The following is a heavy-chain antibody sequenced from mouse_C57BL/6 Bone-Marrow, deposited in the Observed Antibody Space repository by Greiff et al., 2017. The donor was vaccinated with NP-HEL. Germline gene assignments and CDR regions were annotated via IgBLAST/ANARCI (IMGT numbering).Heavy chain of an antibody. CDR3: AKNYGSSYDSFAY. CDR2: IWRGGST. CDR1: GFSLTSYG. J-gene: IGHJ3*01. Sequence: VKVVESGPGLVQPSQSLSITCTVSGFSLTSYGVHWVRQSPGKGLEWLGVIWRGGSTDYNAAFMSRLSITKDNSKSQVFFKMNSLQADDTAIYYCAKNYGSSYDSFAYWGQGTLVTVSA. D-gene: IGHD1-1*01. V-gene: IGHV2-5*01.